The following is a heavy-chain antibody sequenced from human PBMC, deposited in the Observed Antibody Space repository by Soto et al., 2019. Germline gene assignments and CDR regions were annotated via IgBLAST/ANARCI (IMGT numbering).Heavy chain of an antibody. J-gene: IGHJ4*02. D-gene: IGHD6-13*01. CDR2: IIPIFGTA. CDR1: GGTFSSYA. Sequence: VASVKVSCKASGGTFSSYAISWVRQAPGQGLEWMGGIIPIFGTANYAQKFQGRVTITADESTSTAYMELSSLRSEDTAVYYCARDPFGEAGIAAAGTTDFDYWGQGTLVTVS. V-gene: IGHV1-69*13. CDR3: ARDPFGEAGIAAAGTTDFDY.